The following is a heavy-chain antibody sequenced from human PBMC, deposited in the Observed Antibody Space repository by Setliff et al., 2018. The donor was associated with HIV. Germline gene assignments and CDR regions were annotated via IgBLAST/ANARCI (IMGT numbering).Heavy chain of an antibody. Sequence: SETLSLTCAVYGGPLSGHYWSWIRQPPGQGLDWIGETSHSGKTNYNPSLKSRVTISVDTSKNQFSLKLTSVTAADTAVYYCVTSSSWSSRLNFWGLGMLVTVSS. CDR2: TSHSGKT. CDR3: VTSSSWSSRLNF. V-gene: IGHV4-34*01. CDR1: GGPLSGHY. J-gene: IGHJ4*02. D-gene: IGHD2-2*01.